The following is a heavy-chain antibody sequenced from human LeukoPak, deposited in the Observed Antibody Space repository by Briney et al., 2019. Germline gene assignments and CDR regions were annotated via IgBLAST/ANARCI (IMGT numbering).Heavy chain of an antibody. CDR3: ARGRVGDYVWGGYRNYYFDY. Sequence: ASVKVSCKASGYTFTGYYMHWVRQAPGQGLEWMGWINPNSGGTNYAQKFQGRVTMTRDTSISTAYMELSRLRSDDTAVYYCARGRVGDYVWGGYRNYYFDYWGQGTLVTVSS. CDR2: INPNSGGT. J-gene: IGHJ4*02. V-gene: IGHV1-2*02. CDR1: GYTFTGYY. D-gene: IGHD3-16*02.